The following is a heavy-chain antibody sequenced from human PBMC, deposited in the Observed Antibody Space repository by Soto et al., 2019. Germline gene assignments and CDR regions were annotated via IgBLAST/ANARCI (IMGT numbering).Heavy chain of an antibody. CDR2: IYYSGST. CDR1: GGSISSYY. CDR3: ARDAPPYYDRSYYFDY. V-gene: IGHV4-59*01. Sequence: SETLSLTCPVSGGSISSYYWSWIRKPPGKGLEWIGYIYYSGSTNYNPSLKSRVTISVDTSKNQFSLKLSSVTAADTAVYYCARDAPPYYDRSYYFDYWGQGTLVTVSS. J-gene: IGHJ4*02. D-gene: IGHD3-22*01.